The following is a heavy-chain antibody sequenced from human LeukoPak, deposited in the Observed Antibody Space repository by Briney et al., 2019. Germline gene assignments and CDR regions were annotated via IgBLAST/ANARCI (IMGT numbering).Heavy chain of an antibody. CDR2: ISGSGGST. J-gene: IGHJ4*02. CDR1: GFTFSSYA. CDR3: AKHGSSWSYFDY. Sequence: SGGSLRLSCAASGFTFSSYAMSWVRQAPGKGLEWVSAISGSGGSTYYADSVKGRFTISRDNSKNTLYLQMNSLRAEDTAVYYCAKHGSSWSYFDYWGQGTLVTVSS. D-gene: IGHD6-13*01. V-gene: IGHV3-23*01.